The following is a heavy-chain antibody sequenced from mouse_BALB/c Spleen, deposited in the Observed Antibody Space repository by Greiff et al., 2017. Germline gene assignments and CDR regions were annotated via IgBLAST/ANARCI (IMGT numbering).Heavy chain of an antibody. Sequence: VQLQQSGPQLVRPGASVKISCKASGYSFTSYWMHWVKQRPGQGLEWIGMIDPSDSETRLNQKFKDKATLTVDKSSSTAYMQLSSPTSEDSAVYYCARSYGSSYGYFDVWGAGTTVTVSS. J-gene: IGHJ1*01. V-gene: IGHV1S126*01. CDR2: IDPSDSET. CDR1: GYSFTSYW. CDR3: ARSYGSSYGYFDV. D-gene: IGHD1-1*01.